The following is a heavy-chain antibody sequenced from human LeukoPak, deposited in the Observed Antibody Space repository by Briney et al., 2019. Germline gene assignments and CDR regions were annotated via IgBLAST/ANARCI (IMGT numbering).Heavy chain of an antibody. CDR3: ARHRSGWLQTSFDY. CDR2: IYYSGSS. J-gene: IGHJ4*02. CDR1: GGSISSSSSY. D-gene: IGHD5-24*01. Sequence: SETLSLTCSVSGGSISSSSSYWGWIRQPPGEGLEWIGSIYYSGSSFDNPALKSRVTISVDTSKNQFSLKLSSVTAAYTAVYYCARHRSGWLQTSFDYWGQGTLVTVSS. V-gene: IGHV4-39*01.